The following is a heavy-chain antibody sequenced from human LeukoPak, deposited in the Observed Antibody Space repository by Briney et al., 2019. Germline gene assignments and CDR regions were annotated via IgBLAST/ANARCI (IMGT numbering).Heavy chain of an antibody. CDR1: GGSISSYY. V-gene: IGHV4-34*01. CDR2: INHSGST. Sequence: NTSETLSLTCTVSGGSISSYYWSWIRQPPGKGLEWIGEINHSGSTNYNPSLKSRVTISVDTSKNQFSLKLSSVTAADTAVYYCARLTDGSGSSKRGGWFDPWGQGTLVTVSS. J-gene: IGHJ5*02. D-gene: IGHD3-10*01. CDR3: ARLTDGSGSSKRGGWFDP.